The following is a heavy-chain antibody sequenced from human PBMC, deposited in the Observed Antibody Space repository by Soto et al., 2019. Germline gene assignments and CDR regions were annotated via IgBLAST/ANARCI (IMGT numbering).Heavy chain of an antibody. D-gene: IGHD5-12*01. CDR2: IIPIFRTP. Sequence: QVQLVQSGAEVQKPGSSVKVSCKASGGTFNNYAFSWVRQAPGQGLEWMEGIIPIFRTPDYAQKFQGRVTTPADESSTTADMEMTGMRYEDTAVYYCAKDKDRLRLGGTYYYETDVWGQGTTVTVSS. CDR3: AKDKDRLRLGGTYYYETDV. V-gene: IGHV1-69*12. J-gene: IGHJ6*02. CDR1: GGTFNNYA.